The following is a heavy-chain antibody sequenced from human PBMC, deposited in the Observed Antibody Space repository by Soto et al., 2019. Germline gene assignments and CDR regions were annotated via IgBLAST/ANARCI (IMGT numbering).Heavy chain of an antibody. CDR1: GYTFTNND. D-gene: IGHD2-8*01. J-gene: IGHJ5*02. Sequence: QVQLVQSGAEVKKPGASVKVSCKASGYTFTNNDVSWVRQATGQGLEWMGWVNPGSGDTGNTQKFQGKLTMTRDIPTAKAYMELNSLTSGDTAIYYCATMDTFVPLNWFDPGGQEPRVTVSS. CDR3: ATMDTFVPLNWFDP. CDR2: VNPGSGDT. V-gene: IGHV1-8*01.